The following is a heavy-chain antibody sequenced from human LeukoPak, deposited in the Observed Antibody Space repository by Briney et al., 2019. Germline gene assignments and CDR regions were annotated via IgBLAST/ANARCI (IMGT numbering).Heavy chain of an antibody. D-gene: IGHD6-13*01. V-gene: IGHV1-2*02. J-gene: IGHJ5*02. CDR2: INPTSGGT. Sequence: ASVKXXCKASXXTFTGYYMXWVRQAPGQGMEWRGWINPTSGGTNYAQKFQGRVTITRDTSISKDYMELRRRRSDDTAVYYCAREADDITATWGQGTLVTVSS. CDR1: XXTFTGYY. CDR3: AREADDITAT.